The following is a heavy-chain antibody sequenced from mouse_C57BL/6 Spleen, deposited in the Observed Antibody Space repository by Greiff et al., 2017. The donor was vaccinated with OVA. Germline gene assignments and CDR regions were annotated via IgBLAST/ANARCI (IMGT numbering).Heavy chain of an antibody. Sequence: EVQRVESVAELVRPGASVKLSCTASGFNIKNSYMHWVKQRPEQGLEWIGRIDPANGNTKYAPKFQGKATITADTSSNTAYLQLSSLTAEDAAIYFWARRGDFDDWGKGTTLTVSS. CDR3: ARRGDFDD. J-gene: IGHJ2*01. V-gene: IGHV14-3*01. CDR1: GFNIKNSY. CDR2: IDPANGNT.